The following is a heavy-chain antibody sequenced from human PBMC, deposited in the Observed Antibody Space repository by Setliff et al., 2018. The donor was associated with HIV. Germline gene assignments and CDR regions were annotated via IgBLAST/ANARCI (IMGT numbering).Heavy chain of an antibody. Sequence: GGSLRLSCAASGFSVSTYWMSWVRQAPGKGLEWVANINQYGSEKYYVDSVKGRFTISRDNAKKSLDLQMNSLRVDDTAVYYCARPGRSNYWDSFDYWGQGILVTVSS. CDR2: INQYGSEK. D-gene: IGHD3-10*01. V-gene: IGHV3-7*01. J-gene: IGHJ4*02. CDR1: GFSVSTYW. CDR3: ARPGRSNYWDSFDY.